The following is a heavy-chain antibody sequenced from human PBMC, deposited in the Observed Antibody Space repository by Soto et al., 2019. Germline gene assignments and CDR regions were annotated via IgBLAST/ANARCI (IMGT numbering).Heavy chain of an antibody. J-gene: IGHJ4*02. V-gene: IGHV1-3*01. CDR1: GYTFTSYA. CDR2: INAGNGNT. CDR3: ARAPINRYYYDSSGYYPIDY. Sequence: ASVKVSCKASGYTFTSYAMHWVRQAPGQRLEWMGWINAGNGNTKYSQKFQGRVTITGDTSTSTAYMELSSLRSEDTAVYYCARAPINRYYYDSSGYYPIDYWGQGTLVTVSS. D-gene: IGHD3-22*01.